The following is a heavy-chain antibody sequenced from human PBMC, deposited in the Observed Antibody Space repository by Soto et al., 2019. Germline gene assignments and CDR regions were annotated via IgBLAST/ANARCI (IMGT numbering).Heavy chain of an antibody. D-gene: IGHD3-22*01. J-gene: IGHJ4*02. CDR2: LGSSGSST. CDR1: KFTFNTSA. Sequence: EVQLLESGGGLVPPGGSLRLSCAASKFTFNTSAMAWVRQVPGKGLEWVSTLGSSGSSTYYADPVKGRFTISRDNPKNTLDLQMNRLRDDDTAVYYCATIGCNSYDNSGYTRYFEYWGQGTLVTVSS. V-gene: IGHV3-23*01. CDR3: ATIGCNSYDNSGYTRYFEY.